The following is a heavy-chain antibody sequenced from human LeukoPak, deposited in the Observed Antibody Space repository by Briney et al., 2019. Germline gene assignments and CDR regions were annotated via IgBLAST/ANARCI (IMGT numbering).Heavy chain of an antibody. V-gene: IGHV3-11*04. D-gene: IGHD1-26*01. CDR2: ISSSGSTI. CDR1: GVTFSDYY. J-gene: IGHJ6*03. Sequence: GGSLRLSCAASGVTFSDYYMSWSRQAPGKGLEWGSYISSSGSTIYYADSVKGRFTNSRDNAKNSLYLQMNSLRAEDTAVYYCARDEVGASRTTGYYYYMDVWGKGTTVTVSS. CDR3: ARDEVGASRTTGYYYYMDV.